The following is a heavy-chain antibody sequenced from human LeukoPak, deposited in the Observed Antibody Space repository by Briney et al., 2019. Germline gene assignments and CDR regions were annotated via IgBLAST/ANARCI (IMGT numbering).Heavy chain of an antibody. CDR3: ARASRSGYDY. J-gene: IGHJ4*02. D-gene: IGHD3-22*01. Sequence: GGSLRLSCAASGFTFRSFVMHWVRQAPGKGLEWVAAISYEDGTNKYYADSVKGRFTISRDNAKNSLFLQMNSLRDEDAAVYYCARASRSGYDYWGQGTLVTVSS. V-gene: IGHV3-30-3*01. CDR2: ISYEDGTNK. CDR1: GFTFRSFV.